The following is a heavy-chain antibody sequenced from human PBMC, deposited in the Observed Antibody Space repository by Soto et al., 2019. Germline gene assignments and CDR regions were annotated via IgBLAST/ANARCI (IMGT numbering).Heavy chain of an antibody. CDR1: GDSVSSNSAA. D-gene: IGHD1-7*01. Sequence: SPTLSLTCAISGDSVSSNSAAWNWIRQSPSRGLEWLGRTYYRSKWYNDYAVSVKSRITINPDTSKNQFSLQLNSVTPDATAVYYCAREPPRPTAGLNYFDPWGRGTLVTVSS. V-gene: IGHV6-1*01. CDR2: TYYRSKWYN. J-gene: IGHJ5*02. CDR3: AREPPRPTAGLNYFDP.